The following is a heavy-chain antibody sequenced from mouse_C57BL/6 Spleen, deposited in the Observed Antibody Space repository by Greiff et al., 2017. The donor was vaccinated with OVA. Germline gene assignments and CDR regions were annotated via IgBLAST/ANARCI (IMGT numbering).Heavy chain of an antibody. CDR2: IYPGSGST. D-gene: IGHD2-4*01. CDR1: GYTFTSYW. J-gene: IGHJ1*03. V-gene: IGHV1-55*01. CDR3: ARWDDYDVYWYFDV. Sequence: QVQLQQSGAELVKPGASVKMSCKASGYTFTSYWITWVKQRPGQGLEWIGDIYPGSGSTNYNEKFKSKATLTVDTSSSTAYMQLSSLTSEDSAVYYCARWDDYDVYWYFDVWGTGTTVTVSS.